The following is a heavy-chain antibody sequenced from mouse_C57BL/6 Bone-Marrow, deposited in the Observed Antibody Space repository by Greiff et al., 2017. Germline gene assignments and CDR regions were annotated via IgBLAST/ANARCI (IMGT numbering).Heavy chain of an antibody. CDR1: EYDFPAYD. J-gene: IGHJ3*01. CDR2: INSFGGST. V-gene: IGHV5-2*01. D-gene: IGHD2-4*01. CDR3: AKLRGGLAY. Sequence: EVKLVESGGGLVQPGESLKLSCESTEYDFPAYDMSWVRKTPEKRLELVAFINSFGGSTYYPDTMERRFIISRDNTKNTLYLQMSSLRSEDTALYYCAKLRGGLAYWGQGTLVTVSA.